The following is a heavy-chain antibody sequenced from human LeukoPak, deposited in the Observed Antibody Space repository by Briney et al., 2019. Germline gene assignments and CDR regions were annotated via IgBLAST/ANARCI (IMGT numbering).Heavy chain of an antibody. CDR2: IYYSGST. J-gene: IGHJ4*02. V-gene: IGHV4-59*01. D-gene: IGHD3-10*01. CDR3: ARYATMVRGVIPYFDY. Sequence: SETLSLTCTVSGGSISSYYWSWIRQPPGKGLEWIGYIYYSGSTNYNPSLRSRVTISVDTSKNQSSLKLSSVTAADTAVYYCARYATMVRGVIPYFDYWGQGTLVTVSS. CDR1: GGSISSYY.